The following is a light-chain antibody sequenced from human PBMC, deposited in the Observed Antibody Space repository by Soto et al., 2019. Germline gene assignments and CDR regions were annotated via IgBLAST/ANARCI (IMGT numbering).Light chain of an antibody. CDR3: QQGST. V-gene: IGKV3-11*01. Sequence: EIVLTQSPATLSLSPGERATLSRRASQSVSRYLAWYQQKPGQAPRLLIYDASNRATGIPARFSGSGSGTDFTLTISSLEPEDSAVYYCQQGSTFGQGTRLEIK. J-gene: IGKJ5*01. CDR2: DAS. CDR1: QSVSRY.